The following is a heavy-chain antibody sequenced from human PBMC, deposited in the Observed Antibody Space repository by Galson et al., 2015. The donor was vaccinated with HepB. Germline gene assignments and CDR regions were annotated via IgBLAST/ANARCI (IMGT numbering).Heavy chain of an antibody. CDR2: IYYSGST. Sequence: ETLSLTCTVSGGSISSYYWSWIRQPPGKGLEWIGSIYYSGSTYYNPSLKSRVTISVDTSKNQFSLKLSSVTAADTAVYYCASVANYYYGMDVWGQGTTVTVSS. CDR3: ASVANYYYGMDV. V-gene: IGHV4-59*05. J-gene: IGHJ6*02. CDR1: GGSISSYY.